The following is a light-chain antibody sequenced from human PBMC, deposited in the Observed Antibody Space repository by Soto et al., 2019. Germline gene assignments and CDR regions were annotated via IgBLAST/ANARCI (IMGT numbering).Light chain of an antibody. CDR3: ETWYSNTHKV. Sequence: QLVLTQSSSASASLGSSVKLTCILSSGHSTYIIEWHQQQPGKAPRFLMTLDRSGSYNRGSGVPDRFSGSSSGADRYLTISNLQFEDEGDYYCETWYSNTHKVFGGGTKLTVL. V-gene: IGLV4-60*02. J-gene: IGLJ3*02. CDR1: SGHSTYI. CDR2: LDRSGSY.